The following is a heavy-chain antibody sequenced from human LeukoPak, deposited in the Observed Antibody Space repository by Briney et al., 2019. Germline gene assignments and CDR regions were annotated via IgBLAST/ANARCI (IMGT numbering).Heavy chain of an antibody. J-gene: IGHJ4*02. CDR3: ARQFEMATIPLPEPFDY. CDR1: GGSFSGYY. CDR2: INHSGST. Sequence: PSETLSLTYAVYGGSFSGYYWSWIRQPPGKGLEWIGEINHSGSTNYNPSLKSRVTISVDTSKNQFSLKLSSVTAADTAVCYCARQFEMATIPLPEPFDYWGQGTLVTVSS. D-gene: IGHD5-24*01. V-gene: IGHV4-34*01.